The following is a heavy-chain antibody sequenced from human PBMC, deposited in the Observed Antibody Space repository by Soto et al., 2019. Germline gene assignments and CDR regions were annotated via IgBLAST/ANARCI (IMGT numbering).Heavy chain of an antibody. Sequence: GVSVKVTCKDRRYTFTGRYLHWPRQAPGKGLEWMGWINPNSGGTNYAQKFQGWVTMTRDTSISTAYMELSRLRSDDTAVYYCARKHYYYGMDVWGQGTTVTGS. CDR2: INPNSGGT. J-gene: IGHJ6*02. CDR1: RYTFTGRY. CDR3: ARKHYYYGMDV. V-gene: IGHV1-2*04.